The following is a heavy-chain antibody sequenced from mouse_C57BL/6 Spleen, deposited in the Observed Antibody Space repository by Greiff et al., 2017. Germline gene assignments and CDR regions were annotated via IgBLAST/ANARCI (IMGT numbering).Heavy chain of an antibody. CDR2: ISSGSSTI. D-gene: IGHD2-5*01. V-gene: IGHV5-17*01. CDR3: ARAVISWFAY. J-gene: IGHJ3*01. Sequence: DVQLVESGGGLVKPGGSLKLSCAASGFTFSDYGMHWVRQAPEKGLEWVAYISSGSSTIYYADTVKGRFTISRDNAKNTLFLQMTSLRSEDTAMYYCARAVISWFAYWGQGTLVTVSA. CDR1: GFTFSDYG.